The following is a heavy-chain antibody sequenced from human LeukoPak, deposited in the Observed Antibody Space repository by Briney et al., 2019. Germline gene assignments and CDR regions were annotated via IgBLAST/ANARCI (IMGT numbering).Heavy chain of an antibody. CDR1: GGSISSYY. D-gene: IGHD2-21*02. J-gene: IGHJ5*02. CDR2: MYYSGST. V-gene: IGHV4-59*08. Sequence: SETLPLTCTVSGGSISSYYWSWIRQPPGKGLEWIGYMYYSGSTNYNPSLKSRVTISVDTSKNQFSLKLSSVTAADTAVYYCARRVTSNWFDPWGQGTLVTVSS. CDR3: ARRVTSNWFDP.